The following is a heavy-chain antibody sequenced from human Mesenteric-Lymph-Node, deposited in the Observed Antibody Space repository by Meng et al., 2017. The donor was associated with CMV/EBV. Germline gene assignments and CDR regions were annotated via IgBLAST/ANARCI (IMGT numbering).Heavy chain of an antibody. CDR2: ISSDGSTT. J-gene: IGHJ3*02. CDR1: GFSFNDYW. V-gene: IGHV3-74*01. CDR3: TRDFPGAADAADI. Sequence: GESLKISCADSGFSFNDYWMHWVRQGPRQRPAWVSRISSDGSTTHYAAFAKGRFTLFRDNAKNTLYLQMSSLRAEDTAMYYRTRDFPGAADAADIWGQGTMVTVSS. D-gene: IGHD3-10*01.